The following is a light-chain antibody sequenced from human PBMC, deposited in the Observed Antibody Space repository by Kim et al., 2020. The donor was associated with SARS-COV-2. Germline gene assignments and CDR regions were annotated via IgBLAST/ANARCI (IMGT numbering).Light chain of an antibody. Sequence: RATINCKSSQSVLYSSNNNNYLAWYQQKPGQPPKLLIYWASTRESGVPDRFSGSGSGTDFTLTISSLQAEDVAVYYCQQYYSVRYTFGQGTKLEI. V-gene: IGKV4-1*01. CDR3: QQYYSVRYT. CDR2: WAS. CDR1: QSVLYSSNNNNY. J-gene: IGKJ2*01.